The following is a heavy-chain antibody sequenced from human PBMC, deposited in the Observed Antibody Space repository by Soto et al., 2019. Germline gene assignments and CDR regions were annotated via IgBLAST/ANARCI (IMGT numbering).Heavy chain of an antibody. V-gene: IGHV4-39*07. Sequence: SETLSLTCTVSGGSISSSSYYWGWIRQPPGKGLEWIGSIYYSGSTYYNPSLKSRVTISVDTSKNQFSLKLSSVTAADTAVYYCASSPSSGYFDYWGQGTLVTV. J-gene: IGHJ4*02. CDR3: ASSPSSGYFDY. CDR1: GGSISSSSYY. CDR2: IYYSGST. D-gene: IGHD3-10*01.